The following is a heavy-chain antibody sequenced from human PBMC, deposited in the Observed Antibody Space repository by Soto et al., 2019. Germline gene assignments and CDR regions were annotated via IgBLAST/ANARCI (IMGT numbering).Heavy chain of an antibody. D-gene: IGHD1-1*01. J-gene: IGHJ5*01. Sequence: QVQLQESGPGLEKPSQTLSLTCSVSGGSRSRDSYYWTWIRQHPGKGLEWIGYIYYTGITHYSPSLRTRVTISVDTSNSQFSLNLNSVTAADTAVYYCATGTSSWFESWGQGTLVTVSS. CDR1: GGSRSRDSYY. V-gene: IGHV4-31*03. CDR3: ATGTSSWFES. CDR2: IYYTGIT.